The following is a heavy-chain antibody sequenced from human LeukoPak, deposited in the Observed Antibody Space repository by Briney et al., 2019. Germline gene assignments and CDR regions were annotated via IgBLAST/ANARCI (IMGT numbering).Heavy chain of an antibody. CDR1: GGSISSYY. V-gene: IGHV4-34*01. CDR2: INHSGST. D-gene: IGHD5-18*01. CDR3: AREYSYGTPYFDY. Sequence: SETLSLTCTVSGGSISSYYWSWIRQPPGKGLEWIGEINHSGSTNYNPSLKSRVTISVDTSKNQFSLKLSSVTAADTAVYYCAREYSYGTPYFDYWGQGTLVTVSS. J-gene: IGHJ4*02.